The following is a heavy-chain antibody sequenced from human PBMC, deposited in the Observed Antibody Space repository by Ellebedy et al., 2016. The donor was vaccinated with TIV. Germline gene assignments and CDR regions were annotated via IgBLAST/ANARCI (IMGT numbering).Heavy chain of an antibody. D-gene: IGHD5-12*01. J-gene: IGHJ4*02. CDR3: VKDYDSGYRYYFDH. V-gene: IGHV3-43*01. CDR2: ISWDGRST. CDR1: GFNSGDYS. Sequence: GESLKISXTASGFNSGDYSMHWLRQAPGKVLELVSVISWDGRSTYYADSVKGRFTISRDNSKSSLYLQMHSLRSEDTALYYCVKDYDSGYRYYFDHWGLGTLVTVSS.